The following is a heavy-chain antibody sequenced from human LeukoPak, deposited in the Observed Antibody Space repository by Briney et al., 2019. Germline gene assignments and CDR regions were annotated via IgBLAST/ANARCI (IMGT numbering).Heavy chain of an antibody. Sequence: GGSLRLSCVASGFMFSDSWMSWLGEAPGKGVEWVADIYKDGSEKDHVGSVSGRFTISRDNAKDSVYLQMDNLRAEDTAEYYSATYTNWVAGDVWGQGTTASVSS. J-gene: IGHJ6*02. CDR2: IYKDGSEK. D-gene: IGHD3-16*01. V-gene: IGHV3-7*01. CDR3: ATYTNWVAGDV. CDR1: GFMFSDSW.